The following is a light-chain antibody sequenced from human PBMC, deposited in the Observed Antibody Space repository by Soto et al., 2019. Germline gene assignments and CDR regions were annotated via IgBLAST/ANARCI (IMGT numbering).Light chain of an antibody. CDR1: QSISSW. CDR3: QQYNSYSPET. CDR2: DAY. J-gene: IGKJ2*01. Sequence: GDRVTITCRASQSISSWLAWYQQKPGKAPKLLIYDAYSLESGVPSRFSGSGSGTEFTLTISSLQPDDFATYYCQQYNSYSPETFGQGTELEIK. V-gene: IGKV1-5*01.